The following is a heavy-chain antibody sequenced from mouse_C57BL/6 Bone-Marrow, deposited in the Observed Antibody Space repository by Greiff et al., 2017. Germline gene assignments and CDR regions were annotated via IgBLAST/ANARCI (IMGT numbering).Heavy chain of an antibody. J-gene: IGHJ1*03. CDR1: GYSFTAYW. Sequence: QVQLQQSGAELMKPGASVKLSCTSTGYSFTAYWIEGVKQSPRPGLEWDGEILPGCGSANYNDKFMGNATFTADTSSNTDYMELSSLATEDSAIYYCARSGLLRYLHWYFDVWGTGTTVTVSS. CDR3: ARSGLLRYLHWYFDV. V-gene: IGHV1-9*01. CDR2: ILPGCGSA. D-gene: IGHD1-1*01.